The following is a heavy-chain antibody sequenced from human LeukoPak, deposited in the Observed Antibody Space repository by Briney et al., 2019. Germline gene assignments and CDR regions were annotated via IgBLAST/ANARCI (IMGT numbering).Heavy chain of an antibody. J-gene: IGHJ4*02. Sequence: HPGGSLRLSCAASGFTVSSNYMSWVRQAPGKGLEWVSVIYSGGSTYYADSVKGRFTISRHNSKNTLYLQVNSLRAEDTAVYYCARVVSYYDILTGYYSGYYFDYWGQGTLVTVSS. CDR1: GFTVSSNY. V-gene: IGHV3-53*04. CDR2: IYSGGST. CDR3: ARVVSYYDILTGYYSGYYFDY. D-gene: IGHD3-9*01.